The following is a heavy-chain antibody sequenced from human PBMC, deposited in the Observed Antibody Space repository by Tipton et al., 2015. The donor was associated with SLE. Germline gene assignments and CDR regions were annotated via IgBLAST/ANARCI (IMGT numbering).Heavy chain of an antibody. D-gene: IGHD1-26*01. Sequence: QLVQSGPEVKEPGASVKVSCKASGYSFSSFGIAWVRQAPGQGLQWMGWISGYNGHTNYAQNLQGRATLTTDTSTSTAFMELRSLRSDDTAVYYCARAAYSGNYYPDSWGQGTLVSVSS. J-gene: IGHJ4*02. V-gene: IGHV1-18*01. CDR3: ARAAYSGNYYPDS. CDR1: GYSFSSFG. CDR2: ISGYNGHT.